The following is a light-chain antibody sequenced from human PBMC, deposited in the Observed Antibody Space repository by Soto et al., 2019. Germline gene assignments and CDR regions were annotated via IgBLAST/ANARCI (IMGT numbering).Light chain of an antibody. CDR1: QSIGIW. CDR3: QQYDNYSRT. V-gene: IGKV1-5*03. J-gene: IGKJ1*01. Sequence: DIQMTQSPFTLSASVGDRISITCRASQSIGIWLAWYQQRPGKAPNLLIYKASYLEKGVPSRFSGSGSGTEFTLTINGLQPDDYATYYCQQYDNYSRTFGQGTKVEMK. CDR2: KAS.